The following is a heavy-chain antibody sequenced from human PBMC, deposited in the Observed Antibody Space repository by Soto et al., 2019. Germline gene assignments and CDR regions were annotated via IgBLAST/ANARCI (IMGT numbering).Heavy chain of an antibody. V-gene: IGHV3-21*01. Sequence: GGSLRLSCAASGFTFSSYSMNWVRQAPGKGLEWVSSISSSSYIYYADSVKGRFTISRDNAKNSLYLQMNSLRAEDTAVYYCARALGAHHDAFDIWGQGTMVTVSS. J-gene: IGHJ3*02. CDR2: ISSSSYI. CDR3: ARALGAHHDAFDI. CDR1: GFTFSSYS. D-gene: IGHD1-26*01.